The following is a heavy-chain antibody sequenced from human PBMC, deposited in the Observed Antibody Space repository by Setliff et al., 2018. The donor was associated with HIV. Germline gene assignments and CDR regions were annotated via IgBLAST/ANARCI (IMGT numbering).Heavy chain of an antibody. CDR3: ARDYSGTYYGDIDW. D-gene: IGHD1-26*01. V-gene: IGHV1-3*01. CDR2: INAGNGNT. J-gene: IGHJ4*02. CDR1: GYTFTKYA. Sequence: ASVKVSCKASGYTFTKYAMHWVRQAPGQRLEWMAWINAGNGNTKYSQKFQGRVTITGDTSASTVYMELSSLRSEDTAVYYCARDYSGTYYGDIDWWGQGTLVTVSS.